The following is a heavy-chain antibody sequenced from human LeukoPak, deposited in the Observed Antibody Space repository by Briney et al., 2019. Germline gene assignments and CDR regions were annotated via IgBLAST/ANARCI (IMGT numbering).Heavy chain of an antibody. V-gene: IGHV4-59*01. J-gene: IGHJ6*02. CDR2: IYYSGST. Sequence: PSETLSLTCTVSGGSISSYYWSWIRQPPGKGLEWIGYIYYSGSTNYNPSLKSRVTISVDTSKNQISLKLSSVTAADTAVYYCAREVAIFGVLDVWGQGTTVTVSS. CDR1: GGSISSYY. D-gene: IGHD3-3*01. CDR3: AREVAIFGVLDV.